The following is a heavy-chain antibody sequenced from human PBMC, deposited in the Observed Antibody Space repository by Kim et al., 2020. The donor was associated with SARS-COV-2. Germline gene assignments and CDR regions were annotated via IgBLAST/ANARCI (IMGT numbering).Heavy chain of an antibody. J-gene: IGHJ4*02. V-gene: IGHV4-34*01. CDR3: AREEYSGYDLVDDY. CDR1: GGSFSGYY. Sequence: SETLSLTCAVYGGSFSGYYWSWIRQPPGKGLEWIGEINHSGSTNYNPSLKSRVTISVDTSKNQFSLKLSSVTAADTAVYYCAREEYSGYDLVDDYWGQGTLVTVSS. D-gene: IGHD5-12*01. CDR2: INHSGST.